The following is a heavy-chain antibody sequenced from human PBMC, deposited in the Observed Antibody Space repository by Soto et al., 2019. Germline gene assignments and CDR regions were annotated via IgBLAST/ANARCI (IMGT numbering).Heavy chain of an antibody. J-gene: IGHJ3*02. Sequence: WESLKISCKTSGYSFISYWVAWVRQKPGKGLAWMGTFYPGDSTSTYSPSFQGQVTISVDKSSSTAYLHLSRLKASDTAMYYCARIIGYCRNNDCSWSFDIWGQGRTVTVSS. CDR2: FYPGDSTS. CDR3: ARIIGYCRNNDCSWSFDI. CDR1: GYSFISYW. D-gene: IGHD2-2*03. V-gene: IGHV5-51*01.